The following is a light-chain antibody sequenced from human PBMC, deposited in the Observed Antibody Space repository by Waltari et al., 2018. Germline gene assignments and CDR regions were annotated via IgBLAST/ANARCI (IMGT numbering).Light chain of an antibody. J-gene: IGLJ2*01. CDR2: GKN. V-gene: IGLV3-19*01. Sequence: SSELTQDPAVSVALGQTVRITCHGDSLRSYYASWYQQKPGQAPVLVIYGKNNRPSGIPDRFSGSSSGNTASLTITGAQAEDEADYYCNSRDSSGNHLGVFGRGTKLTVL. CDR3: NSRDSSGNHLGV. CDR1: SLRSYY.